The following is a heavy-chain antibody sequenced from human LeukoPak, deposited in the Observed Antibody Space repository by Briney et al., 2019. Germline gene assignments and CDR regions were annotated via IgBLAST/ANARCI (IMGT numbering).Heavy chain of an antibody. CDR1: GGSISNYY. CDR2: IYYSGYT. J-gene: IGHJ3*01. V-gene: IGHV4-59*08. Sequence: SETLSLTCTVSGGSISNYYWSWIRQPPGRGLEWIGYIYYSGYTNYNPSLKSRVSISLDTSKNQFSLKLSSVTAADTAVYYCARRSTHDAFDFWGQGTMVTVSS. CDR3: ARRSTHDAFDF.